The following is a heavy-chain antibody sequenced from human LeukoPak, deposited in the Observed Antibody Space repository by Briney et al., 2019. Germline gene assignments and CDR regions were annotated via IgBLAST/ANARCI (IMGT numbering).Heavy chain of an antibody. CDR1: GGSISSGGYY. D-gene: IGHD6-13*01. J-gene: IGHJ4*02. CDR3: ARFPLSSSWLHGGY. CDR2: IYYSGST. Sequence: PSETLSLTCTVSGGSISSGGYYWSWIRQHPGKGLEWIGYIYYSGSTYYNPSLKSRVTISVDTSKNQFSLKLSSVTAADTAVYYCARFPLSSSWLHGGYWGQGTLVTVSS. V-gene: IGHV4-31*03.